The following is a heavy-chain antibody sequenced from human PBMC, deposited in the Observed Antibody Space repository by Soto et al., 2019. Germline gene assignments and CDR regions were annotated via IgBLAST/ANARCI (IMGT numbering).Heavy chain of an antibody. CDR3: ARADYGDRGLALDA. D-gene: IGHD4-17*01. J-gene: IGHJ5*02. V-gene: IGHV4-31*03. CDR2: IYYTGAA. Sequence: SETLSLTCTVSGGSTGSGGFYWSWIRQHPGKGLEWIGYIYYTGAAYYSPSLKSRATISVDTSENQFSLNLDSVTAADTAVYYCARADYGDRGLALDAWGQGTLVT. CDR1: GGSTGSGGFY.